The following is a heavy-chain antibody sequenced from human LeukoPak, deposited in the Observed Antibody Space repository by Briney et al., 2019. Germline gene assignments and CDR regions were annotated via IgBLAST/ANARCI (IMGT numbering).Heavy chain of an antibody. D-gene: IGHD1-7*01. CDR2: IFSSGST. CDR3: ARGLELELWFGWFDP. Sequence: SETLSLTCTVSGGSISNYYWSWIRQPPGKGLEWIGYIFSSGSTIYNPSLKSRLTISVDTSKNQFSLQLNSVTPEDTAVYYCARGLELELWFGWFDPWGQGTLVTVSS. V-gene: IGHV4-59*12. CDR1: GGSISNYY. J-gene: IGHJ5*02.